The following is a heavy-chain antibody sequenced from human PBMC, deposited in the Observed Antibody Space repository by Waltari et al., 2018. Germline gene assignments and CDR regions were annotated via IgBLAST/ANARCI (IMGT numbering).Heavy chain of an antibody. D-gene: IGHD1-26*01. Sequence: QVHLVQSGAEVKKPGASVKVPCKTSGYTFTSHGITWFRQAPGQGLEWMGWISGYNGNTNSAQKLQARVTMTTDTSTSTAHMELRDLSPDDTAVYYCARDKSGWSYQAIDYWGQGTLVTVSS. CDR1: GYTFTSHG. CDR3: ARDKSGWSYQAIDY. CDR2: ISGYNGNT. J-gene: IGHJ4*02. V-gene: IGHV1-18*01.